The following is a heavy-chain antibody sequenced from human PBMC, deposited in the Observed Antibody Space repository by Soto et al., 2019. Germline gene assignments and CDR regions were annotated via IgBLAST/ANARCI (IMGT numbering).Heavy chain of an antibody. J-gene: IGHJ5*02. D-gene: IGHD4-4*01. CDR3: AKSLDIHYKNWFDP. CDR1: GYTFTSYG. CDR2: MNPNSGNT. V-gene: IGHV1-8*02. Sequence: ASVKVSCKASGYTFTSYGISWVRQATGQGLEWMGWMNPNSGNTGYAQKFQGRVTMTRNTSISTAYMELSSLRSEDTAVYYCAKSLDIHYKNWFDPWGQGTLVTVSS.